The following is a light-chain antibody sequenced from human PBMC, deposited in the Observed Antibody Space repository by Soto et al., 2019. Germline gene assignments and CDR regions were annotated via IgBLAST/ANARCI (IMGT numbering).Light chain of an antibody. CDR3: QQSFSTLGWT. Sequence: DIQMTQSPPTLSASVGDRVTITCRASQSINRRLAWYQQKLGKAPKVLISAASSLQSGVPSRFSGSGSGTDFTLTISSLRPEDFATYYCQQSFSTLGWTFGQGTKVDIK. CDR2: AAS. V-gene: IGKV1-39*01. CDR1: QSINRR. J-gene: IGKJ1*01.